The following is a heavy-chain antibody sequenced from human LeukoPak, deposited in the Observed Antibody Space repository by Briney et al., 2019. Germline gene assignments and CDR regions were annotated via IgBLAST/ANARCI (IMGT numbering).Heavy chain of an antibody. CDR2: IGTAGDT. J-gene: IGHJ6*02. CDR1: GFTFSSYD. CDR3: ARDLRSTYYYYGMDV. Sequence: GGSLRLSCAASGFTFSSYDMHWVRQATGKGLEWVSAIGTAGDTYYPGSVKGRFTISRENAKNSLYLQMNSLRAGDTAVYYCARDLRSTYYYYGMDVWGQGTTVTVSS. V-gene: IGHV3-13*01.